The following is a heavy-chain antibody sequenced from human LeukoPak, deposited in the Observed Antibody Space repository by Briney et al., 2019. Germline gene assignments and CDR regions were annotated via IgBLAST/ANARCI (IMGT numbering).Heavy chain of an antibody. CDR3: ATEGYYYDSGGFSLFDY. Sequence: GGSLRLSCAASGFTFSRYIMNWVRQAPGKALEFISHISSSGSTIYYADSVKGRFTISRDNTKNSFYLQMNSLRAEDTAVYYCATEGYYYDSGGFSLFDYWGQGTLVTVSS. J-gene: IGHJ4*02. D-gene: IGHD3-22*01. V-gene: IGHV3-48*01. CDR2: ISSSGSTI. CDR1: GFTFSRYI.